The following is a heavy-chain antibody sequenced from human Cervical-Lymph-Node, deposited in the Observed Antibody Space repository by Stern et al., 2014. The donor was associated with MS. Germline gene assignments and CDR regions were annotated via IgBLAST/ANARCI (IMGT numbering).Heavy chain of an antibody. J-gene: IGHJ6*02. CDR1: GFTFDDYA. V-gene: IGHV3-9*01. D-gene: IGHD5-12*01. CDR3: AKDFMVATIDPYYYYGMDV. CDR2: ISWNSGRI. Sequence: EVQLVESGGGLVQPGRSLRLSCAASGFTFDDYAMHWVRQAPGKGLEWVSGISWNSGRIGYADSVKGRFTISRDNAKNSLYLQMNSLRVEDTALYYCAKDFMVATIDPYYYYGMDVWGQGTTVTVSS.